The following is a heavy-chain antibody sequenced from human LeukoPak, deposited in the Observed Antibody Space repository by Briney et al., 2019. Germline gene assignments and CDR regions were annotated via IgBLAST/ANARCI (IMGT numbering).Heavy chain of an antibody. CDR3: ANQAGGYNIGSLDY. CDR2: IHYTGNT. CDR1: GGSFSSFY. Sequence: PSETLSLTCTVSGGSFSSFYWSWVRQPPGRGLGWIGYIHYTGNTNYNPSLKSRVTMSVDTYKNQFSLKLSFVTAAATAVYYCANQAGGYNIGSLDYWGQGTLVTVSS. D-gene: IGHD5-18*01. J-gene: IGHJ4*02. V-gene: IGHV4-59*08.